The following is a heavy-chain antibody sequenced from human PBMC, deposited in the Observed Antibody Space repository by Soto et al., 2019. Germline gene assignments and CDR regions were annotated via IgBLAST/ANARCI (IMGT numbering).Heavy chain of an antibody. CDR3: ARGGGIYSSSWPIDY. CDR1: GYSFTNYG. CDR2: LGAYNGNT. Sequence: QVQLVQSGAEVKKPGASVKVSCKASGYSFTNYGVTWVRQAPGQGLEWMGWLGAYNGNTNYAQKFQGRVTMTTDTSTSTAYMELMSLRSDDTAVYYCARGGGIYSSSWPIDYWGQGTLVTVSS. J-gene: IGHJ4*02. V-gene: IGHV1-18*04. D-gene: IGHD6-13*01.